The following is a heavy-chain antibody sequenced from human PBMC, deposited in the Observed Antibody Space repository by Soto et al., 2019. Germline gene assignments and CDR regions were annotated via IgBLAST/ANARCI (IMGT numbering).Heavy chain of an antibody. V-gene: IGHV4-34*01. D-gene: IGHD4-4*01. Sequence: SETLSLTCAVYGGSFSGYYWSWIRQPPGKGLEWIGEIYHSGSTNYNPSLKSRVTISVDTSKNQFSLKLSSVTAADTAVYYCARITVTKGLYYFDYWGQGTLVTVSS. CDR1: GGSFSGYY. CDR3: ARITVTKGLYYFDY. J-gene: IGHJ4*02. CDR2: IYHSGST.